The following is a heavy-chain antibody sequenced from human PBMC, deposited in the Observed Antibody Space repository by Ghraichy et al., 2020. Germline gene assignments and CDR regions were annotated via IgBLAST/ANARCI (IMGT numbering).Heavy chain of an antibody. Sequence: GGSLRLSCAASGFTVSSNYMSWVRQAPGKGLEWVSVIYSGGSTYYADSVKGRFTISRDNSKNTLYLQMNSLRAEDTAVYYCARELKNLAYSGSHKGGGAFDIWGQGTMVTVSS. D-gene: IGHD1-26*01. J-gene: IGHJ3*02. CDR1: GFTVSSNY. CDR2: IYSGGST. V-gene: IGHV3-53*01. CDR3: ARELKNLAYSGSHKGGGAFDI.